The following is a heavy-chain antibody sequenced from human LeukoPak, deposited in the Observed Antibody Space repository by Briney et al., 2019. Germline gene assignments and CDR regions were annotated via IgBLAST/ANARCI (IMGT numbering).Heavy chain of an antibody. J-gene: IGHJ4*02. D-gene: IGHD6-13*01. CDR2: ISYDGSNK. V-gene: IGHV3-30*01. Sequence: GGSLRLSCAASGFTFSSYAMHWVRQAPGKELEWVAVISYDGSNKYYADSVKGRFTISRDNSKNTLYLQMNSLRAEDTAVYYCASIAAAGTGSKLDYWGQGTLVTVSS. CDR3: ASIAAAGTGSKLDY. CDR1: GFTFSSYA.